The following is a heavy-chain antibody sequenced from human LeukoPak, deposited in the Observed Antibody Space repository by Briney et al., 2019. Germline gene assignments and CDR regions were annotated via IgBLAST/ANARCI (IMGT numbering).Heavy chain of an antibody. CDR3: ARMGVVGNPFDY. Sequence: WGWIRRPPGKGLEWIGYISYSGSTNYNPSLKSRVTISVDTSKNQFSLELSSVTAADTAVYYCARMGVVGNPFDYWGQGTLVTVSS. D-gene: IGHD4-23*01. J-gene: IGHJ4*02. V-gene: IGHV4-59*01. CDR2: ISYSGST.